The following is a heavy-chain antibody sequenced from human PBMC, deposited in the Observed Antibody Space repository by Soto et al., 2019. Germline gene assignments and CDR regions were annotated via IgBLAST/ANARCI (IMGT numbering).Heavy chain of an antibody. CDR2: IYYSGST. CDR1: GGSISSSSYY. D-gene: IGHD2-15*01. J-gene: IGHJ4*02. V-gene: IGHV4-39*01. CDR3: ARILGYCSGGSCYSVPYFDY. Sequence: SETLSLTCTVSGGSISSSSYYWGWIRQPPGKGLEWIGSIYYSGSTYYNKSLKSRVNISVDTSKKQLSLKLSSVTAADTAVYYFARILGYCSGGSCYSVPYFDYWGQGTLVTVSS.